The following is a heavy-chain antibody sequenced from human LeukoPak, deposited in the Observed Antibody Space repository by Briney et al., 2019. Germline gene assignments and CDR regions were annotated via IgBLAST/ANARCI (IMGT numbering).Heavy chain of an antibody. J-gene: IGHJ5*02. Sequence: ASVKVSCKASGYTFTSYDINWVRQATGQGLEWMGWMNPNSGNTGYAQMFQGRVTMTRNTSISTAYMELSSLRSEDTAVYYCARPGGYSYTFDPWGQGTLVTVSS. CDR2: MNPNSGNT. CDR3: ARPGGYSYTFDP. D-gene: IGHD5-18*01. CDR1: GYTFTSYD. V-gene: IGHV1-8*01.